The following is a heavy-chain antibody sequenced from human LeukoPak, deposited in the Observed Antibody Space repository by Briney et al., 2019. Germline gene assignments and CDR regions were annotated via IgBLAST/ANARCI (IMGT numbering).Heavy chain of an antibody. D-gene: IGHD2-15*01. V-gene: IGHV3-73*01. CDR2: IRSKANSSAT. CDR1: GFTFSGSA. J-gene: IGHJ6*04. Sequence: TGGSLRLSCTASGFTFSGSAMHWVRQASGKGREGVGRIRSKANSSATVYAASVKGRFTISRAASKNTAYMRMRSLKTEATAVYYCTRRYCSGGSCYADVWGKGTTVTVSS. CDR3: TRRYCSGGSCYADV.